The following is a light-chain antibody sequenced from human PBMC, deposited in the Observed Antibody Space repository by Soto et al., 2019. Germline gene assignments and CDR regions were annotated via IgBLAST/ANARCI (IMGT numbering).Light chain of an antibody. CDR1: QSVSST. J-gene: IGKJ4*01. CDR2: GAS. Sequence: EVVMTQSPATLSVSPGERATLSCKASQSVSSTLAWYQQNPGQAPRLLIYGASTRAAGTPARFSGSGSGTEFTLTISSLQSEDFAVYYCQQYNAWPLTFGGGTKVEIK. CDR3: QQYNAWPLT. V-gene: IGKV3-15*01.